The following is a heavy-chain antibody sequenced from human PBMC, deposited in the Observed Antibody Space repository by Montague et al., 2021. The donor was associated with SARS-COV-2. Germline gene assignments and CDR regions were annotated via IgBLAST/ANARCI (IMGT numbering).Heavy chain of an antibody. Sequence: SETLSLTCTVSGGSIRSYFWSWIRQPPGKGLEWIGYIYYTGSTNYNPSLKSRVTMSISMSENQFSLKLSSVTAADTAVYYCARVSRITIFGVVGWFDPWGQGTLVTVSS. V-gene: IGHV4-59*12. D-gene: IGHD3-3*01. CDR3: ARVSRITIFGVVGWFDP. CDR1: GGSIRSYF. CDR2: IYYTGST. J-gene: IGHJ5*02.